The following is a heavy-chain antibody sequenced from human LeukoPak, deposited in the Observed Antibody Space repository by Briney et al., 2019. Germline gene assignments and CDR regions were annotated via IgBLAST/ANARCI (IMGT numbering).Heavy chain of an antibody. Sequence: PGGSLRLSCVASGFTFSSYAMSWVRQAPGKGLERVSAISGSGGSTYYADSVKGRFTISRDNSKNTLYLQMNSLRAEDTAVYYCAKWGYSSFPHGWFDPWGQGTLVTVSS. CDR1: GFTFSSYA. CDR3: AKWGYSSFPHGWFDP. V-gene: IGHV3-23*01. D-gene: IGHD5-18*01. CDR2: ISGSGGST. J-gene: IGHJ5*02.